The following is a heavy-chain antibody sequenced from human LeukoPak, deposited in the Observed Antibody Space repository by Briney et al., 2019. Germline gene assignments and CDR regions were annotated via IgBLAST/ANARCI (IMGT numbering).Heavy chain of an antibody. D-gene: IGHD2-15*01. Sequence: PSQTLSLTCTVSGGSISSGGYYWSWIRQHPGKGLEWIGYIYYSGSTYYNPSLKSRVTISVDTSKNQFSLKLSSVTAADTAVYYCARAGHCSGGSCYLSYSDYWGQGTLVTVSS. J-gene: IGHJ4*02. CDR1: GGSISSGGYY. V-gene: IGHV4-31*03. CDR3: ARAGHCSGGSCYLSYSDY. CDR2: IYYSGST.